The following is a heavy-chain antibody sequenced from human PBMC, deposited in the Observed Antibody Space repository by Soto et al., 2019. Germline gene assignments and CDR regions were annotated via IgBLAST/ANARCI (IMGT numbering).Heavy chain of an antibody. CDR1: GFTFSAYA. Sequence: EVQLLESGGGLVQPGGSLRLSCAASGFTFSAYAMSWVRQAPGKGLEWVSAISRTSPSTYYADSVQGRFSISTDSSRYPLFLQMTPLRAEDPAVYFCATRIFGVEYWGQGTLVTVSS. V-gene: IGHV3-23*01. J-gene: IGHJ4*02. CDR3: ATRIFGVEY. CDR2: ISRTSPST. D-gene: IGHD3-3*01.